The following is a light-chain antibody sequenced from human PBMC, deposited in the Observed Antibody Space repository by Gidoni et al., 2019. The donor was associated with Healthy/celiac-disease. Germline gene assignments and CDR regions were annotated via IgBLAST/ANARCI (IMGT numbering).Light chain of an antibody. J-gene: IGKJ2*01. CDR3: QQYGSSPPYT. Sequence: EIVFTLSPGTLSLSPGERATLSCRASQSVSSSYLAWYQQKPGQAPRLLIYGASSRATGIPDRFSGSGSGTDFTLTISRLEPEECAVYYCQQYGSSPPYTFGQGTKLEIK. V-gene: IGKV3-20*01. CDR1: QSVSSSY. CDR2: GAS.